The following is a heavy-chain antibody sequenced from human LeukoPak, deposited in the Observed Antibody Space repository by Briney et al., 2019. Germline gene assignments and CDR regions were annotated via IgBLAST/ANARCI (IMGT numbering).Heavy chain of an antibody. CDR3: ASDRVLGSGSLDN. Sequence: GGSLRLSCTASGLRFSDFLMHWVRQAPGKGLVWVSRIRGDGYVTNYADSVKSRFTISRDNAQNTLYLQMNSLRAEDTAVYYCASDRVLGSGSLDNWGQGTLVTVSS. D-gene: IGHD3-10*01. J-gene: IGHJ4*02. CDR2: IRGDGYVT. V-gene: IGHV3-74*01. CDR1: GLRFSDFL.